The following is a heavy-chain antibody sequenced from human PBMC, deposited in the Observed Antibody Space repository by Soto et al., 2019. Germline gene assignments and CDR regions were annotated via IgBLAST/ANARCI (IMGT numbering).Heavy chain of an antibody. CDR1: GVSMTGSD. Sequence: PSDNLSLTCSVSGVSMTGSDWNWIRQPPGKTLEWIGYVYYGGSTSYNRSLMSRGTIIVDTSKNQFSLNLRSVMFAENALIYRASECNSDATAYANFDSWGQGILVTVSS. CDR2: VYYGGST. CDR3: ASECNSDATAYANFDS. V-gene: IGHV4-59*01. J-gene: IGHJ4*02. D-gene: IGHD2-2*01.